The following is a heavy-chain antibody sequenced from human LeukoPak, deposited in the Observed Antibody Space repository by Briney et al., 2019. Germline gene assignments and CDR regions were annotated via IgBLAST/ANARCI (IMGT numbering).Heavy chain of an antibody. CDR2: MNPNSGNT. J-gene: IGHJ6*03. Sequence: ASVKVSCKASGYTFTSYDINWVRQATGQGLEWMGWMNPNSGNTGYAQKFQGRVTITRNTSISTAYMELSSLRSEDTAVYYCAASKKYGSGSYYVYYMDVWGKGTTVTISS. CDR1: GYTFTSYD. D-gene: IGHD3-10*01. V-gene: IGHV1-8*03. CDR3: AASKKYGSGSYYVYYMDV.